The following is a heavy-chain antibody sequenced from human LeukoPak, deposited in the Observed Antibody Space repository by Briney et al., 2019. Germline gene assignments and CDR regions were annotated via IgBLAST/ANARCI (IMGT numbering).Heavy chain of an antibody. CDR1: GFTFDDYA. D-gene: IGHD2-15*01. CDR3: AKSISGSTGWFDP. Sequence: GGSLRLSCAASGFTFDDYAMPWVRQAPGKGLEWVSGISWNSGSIGYADSVKGRFTISRDNAKNSLYLQMNSLRAEDTALYYCAKSISGSTGWFDPWGQGTLVTVSS. CDR2: ISWNSGSI. J-gene: IGHJ5*02. V-gene: IGHV3-9*01.